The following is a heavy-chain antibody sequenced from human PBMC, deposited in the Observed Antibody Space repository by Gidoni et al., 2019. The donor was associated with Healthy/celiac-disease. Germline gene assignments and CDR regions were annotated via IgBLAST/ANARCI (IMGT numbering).Heavy chain of an antibody. CDR3: ASDAAGTGPFGYYYYGMDV. Sequence: GGGLVQPGGSLRLSCAASGFTFSSYEMNWVRQAPGKGLEWVSYISSSGSTIYYADSVKGRFTISRDNAKNSLYLQMNSLRAEDTAVYYCASDAAGTGPFGYYYYGMDVWGQGTTVTVSS. V-gene: IGHV3-48*03. D-gene: IGHD6-19*01. CDR1: GFTFSSYE. J-gene: IGHJ6*02. CDR2: ISSSGSTI.